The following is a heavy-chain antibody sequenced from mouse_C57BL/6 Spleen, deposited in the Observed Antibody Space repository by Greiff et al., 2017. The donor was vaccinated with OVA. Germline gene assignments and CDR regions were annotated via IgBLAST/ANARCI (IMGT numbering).Heavy chain of an antibody. J-gene: IGHJ4*01. CDR1: GYAFSSYW. Sequence: VKLQESGAELVKPGASVKISCKASGYAFSSYWMNWVKQRPGKGLEWIGQIYPGDGDTNYNGKFKGKATLTADKSSSTAYMQLSSLTSEDSAVYFCARRSNYVGYYAMDYWGQGTSVTVSS. V-gene: IGHV1-80*01. CDR3: ARRSNYVGYYAMDY. D-gene: IGHD2-5*01. CDR2: IYPGDGDT.